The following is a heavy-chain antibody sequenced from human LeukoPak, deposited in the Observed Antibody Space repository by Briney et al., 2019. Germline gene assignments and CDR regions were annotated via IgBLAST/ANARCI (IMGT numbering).Heavy chain of an antibody. J-gene: IGHJ5*02. CDR2: FDPEDGET. CDR1: GYTLTGLS. Sequence: EASVKVSCKVSGYTLTGLSMHWVRQAPGKGLEWMGGFDPEDGETIYAQKFRGRVTMTEDTSTDTAYMELSSLRSEDTAVYYCATGIGWFDPWGQGTLVTVSS. V-gene: IGHV1-24*01. CDR3: ATGIGWFDP.